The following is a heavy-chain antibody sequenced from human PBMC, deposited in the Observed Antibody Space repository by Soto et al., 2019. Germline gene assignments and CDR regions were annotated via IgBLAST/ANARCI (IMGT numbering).Heavy chain of an antibody. J-gene: IGHJ5*02. CDR2: INPNSGGT. D-gene: IGHD3-22*01. V-gene: IGHV1-2*02. CDR1: GYTFTAYY. Sequence: QVQLVQSGAEVKKPGASVKVSCKASGYTFTAYYMHWLRQAPGQGLEWMGWINPNSGGTNYAQRFQSMVTVTNDTSLSTTYLELSSLGSDDTDVYYCARGDVDRSGNYTAGWFATWGQGTLVTFSS. CDR3: ARGDVDRSGNYTAGWFAT.